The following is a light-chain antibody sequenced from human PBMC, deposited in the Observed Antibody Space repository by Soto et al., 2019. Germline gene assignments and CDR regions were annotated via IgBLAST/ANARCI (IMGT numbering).Light chain of an antibody. V-gene: IGKV4-1*01. CDR3: MQYYSTPLFT. CDR2: WAS. CDR1: QSVLHSSNNKNY. J-gene: IGKJ3*01. Sequence: DIVMTQSPDSLAVSLGERATINCKSSQSVLHSSNNKNYLAWYQQKPGQPPKLLIYWASTRESGVPDRFSGSGSGTDFTLAISSLQAEDVAVYFCMQYYSTPLFTFGPGIQLDIK.